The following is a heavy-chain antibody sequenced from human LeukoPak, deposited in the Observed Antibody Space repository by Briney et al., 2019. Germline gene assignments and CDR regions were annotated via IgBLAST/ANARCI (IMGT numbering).Heavy chain of an antibody. CDR3: AKGSSGYFADL. V-gene: IGHV3-23*01. D-gene: IGHD3-22*01. CDR2: ISNDGGGT. CDR1: GFIFSNYG. J-gene: IGHJ5*02. Sequence: GSLRLSCAASGFIFSNYGLVWVRQAPGKGLEWVSAISNDGGGTQYTDFVEGRFTISRDNSKNTLFLQMSSLRAEDTALYYCAKGSSGYFADLWGQGTLVTVSS.